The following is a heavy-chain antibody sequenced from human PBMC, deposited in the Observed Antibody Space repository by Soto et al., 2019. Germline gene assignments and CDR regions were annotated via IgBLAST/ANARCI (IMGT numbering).Heavy chain of an antibody. V-gene: IGHV3-11*01. J-gene: IGHJ4*02. Sequence: QVQLVESGGGLVKPGGSLRLSCATSGFTFSDYYMSWIRQAPGKGLEWVSYISSSDNIIYYADSVKGRFTISRDNGKNSLYLQMNSLRAEDTAVYHCARDLGYYDSSGYFDYWGQGTLVTVSS. CDR2: ISSSDNII. D-gene: IGHD3-22*01. CDR3: ARDLGYYDSSGYFDY. CDR1: GFTFSDYY.